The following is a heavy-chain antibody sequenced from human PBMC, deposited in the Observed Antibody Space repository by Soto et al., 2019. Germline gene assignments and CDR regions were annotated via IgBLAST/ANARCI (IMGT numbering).Heavy chain of an antibody. V-gene: IGHV4-34*01. CDR3: ARGGRRGTTFGVVRGYYYYGMDV. D-gene: IGHD3-3*01. Sequence: SETLSLTFAVYGGSFSGYYWSWILQPPFKVLYWSRETNHSGSTNYNPSLKSRVNISVDTSKNQFSLKLRYVTAAETAVYYCARGGRRGTTFGVVRGYYYYGMDVWGQGTTVTVSS. J-gene: IGHJ6*02. CDR1: GGSFSGYY. CDR2: TNHSGST.